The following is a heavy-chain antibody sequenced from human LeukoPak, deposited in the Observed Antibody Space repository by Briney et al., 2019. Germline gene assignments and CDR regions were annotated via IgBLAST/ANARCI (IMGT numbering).Heavy chain of an antibody. CDR3: VTGGIAAALDH. V-gene: IGHV3-30*02. CDR1: GFTFSGYG. Sequence: GGSLRLSCAASGFTFSGYGMHWVRQAPGQGLEWVAFIRSDRSNKYYADSVKGRYIVSRDNSKNTLYLLMNSLRSEDTAVYYCVTGGIAAALDHWGQGTLVIVSS. CDR2: IRSDRSNK. J-gene: IGHJ4*02. D-gene: IGHD6-13*01.